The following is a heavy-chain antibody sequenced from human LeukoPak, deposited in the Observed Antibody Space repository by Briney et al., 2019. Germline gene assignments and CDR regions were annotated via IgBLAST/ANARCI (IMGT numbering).Heavy chain of an antibody. CDR1: GDSVSSNSAA. CDR2: TYYRSKWYN. D-gene: IGHD2-2*01. V-gene: IGHV6-1*01. CDR3: ARVGCSTTSCYFGLDV. J-gene: IGHJ6*02. Sequence: SQTLSLTCAISGDSVSSNSAAWNWIRQSPSRGLEWLGRTYYRSKWYNDYAVSVKSRITINPDTSENQFSLQLNSVAPEDMAVYYCARVGCSTTSCYFGLDVWGQGTTVTVSS.